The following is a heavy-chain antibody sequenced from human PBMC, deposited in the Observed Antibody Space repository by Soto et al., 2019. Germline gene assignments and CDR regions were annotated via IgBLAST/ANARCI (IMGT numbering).Heavy chain of an antibody. CDR2: IYYSGST. V-gene: IGHV4-61*01. CDR3: ARGTTEWLVMGDYFDY. D-gene: IGHD6-19*01. CDR1: GGSVSSGNYY. Sequence: QVQLQESGPGLVKPSETLSLTCTVSGGSVSSGNYYWSWIRQPPGKGLEWIGYIYYSGSTNYNPSLKRRVTISVDTSKNQFSLKLSSVTAADTAVYYCARGTTEWLVMGDYFDYWGQGTLVTVSS. J-gene: IGHJ4*02.